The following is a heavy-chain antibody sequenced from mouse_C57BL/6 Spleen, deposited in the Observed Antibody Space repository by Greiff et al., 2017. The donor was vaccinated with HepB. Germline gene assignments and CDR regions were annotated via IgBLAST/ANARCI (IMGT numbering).Heavy chain of an antibody. CDR1: GYTFTSYW. CDR3: AREITTVVADY. V-gene: IGHV1-50*01. CDR2: IDPSDSYT. Sequence: QVQLQQPGAELVKPGASVKLSCKASGYTFTSYWMQWVKQRPGQGLEWIGDIDPSDSYTNYNQKFKGKATLTVDTSSSTAYMQLSSLTSEDSAVYYCAREITTVVADYWGQGTTLTVSS. D-gene: IGHD1-1*01. J-gene: IGHJ2*01.